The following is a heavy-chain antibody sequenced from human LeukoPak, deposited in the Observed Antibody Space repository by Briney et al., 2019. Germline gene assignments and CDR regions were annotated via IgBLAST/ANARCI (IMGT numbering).Heavy chain of an antibody. Sequence: GGSLRLSCTASGFTFSSYAMIWVRQAPGKGLEWVSAIRGSGGSTYYADSVKDRFTISRDNSKNTLYLQMNSLRAEDTAVYYCGRDPNGDYIGAFDMWGQGTVVTVSS. D-gene: IGHD4-17*01. CDR1: GFTFSSYA. CDR2: IRGSGGST. J-gene: IGHJ3*02. CDR3: GRDPNGDYIGAFDM. V-gene: IGHV3-23*01.